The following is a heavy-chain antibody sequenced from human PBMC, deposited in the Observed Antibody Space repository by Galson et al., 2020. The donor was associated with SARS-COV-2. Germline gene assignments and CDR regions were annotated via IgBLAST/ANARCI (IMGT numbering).Heavy chain of an antibody. V-gene: IGHV3-23*01. Sequence: GGSLRLSCAASGFTFSSYAMSWVRQAPGKGLEWVSSISGSGASTYYADSVKGRFTISRDNSKNTLYLQMNSLRAEDTAIYYCAKMEGIAVAATPIWGQGTLVTVSS. D-gene: IGHD6-19*01. CDR1: GFTFSSYA. CDR3: AKMEGIAVAATPI. CDR2: ISGSGAST. J-gene: IGHJ4*02.